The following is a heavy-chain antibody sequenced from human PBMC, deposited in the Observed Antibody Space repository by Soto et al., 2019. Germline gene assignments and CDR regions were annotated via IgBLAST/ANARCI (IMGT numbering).Heavy chain of an antibody. CDR3: ASSSGNNYGVGTNYYFDF. CDR2: IIPIFGTA. V-gene: IGHV1-69*06. Sequence: QVQLVQSGAEVKKPGSSVKVSCKTSGGTFSTYSIVWVRQAPGAGLEWMGGIIPIFGTANYAQKFQDRVTITADKSTNTAFMELSSLKSEDTAMYYCASSSGNNYGVGTNYYFDFWGQGTLVTGSS. D-gene: IGHD1-26*01. J-gene: IGHJ4*02. CDR1: GGTFSTYS.